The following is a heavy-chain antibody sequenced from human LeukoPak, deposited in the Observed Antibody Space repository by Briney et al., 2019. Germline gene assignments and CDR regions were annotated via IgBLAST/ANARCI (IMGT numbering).Heavy chain of an antibody. Sequence: ASVKVSRKASGYTFTSYGISGVSQAAAHGLEWMGWISAYNGNTNYAQKLQGRVTMTTDTSTSTAYMELRSLRSDDTAVYYCAIDCITGTRVQGDDAFDIWGQGTMGTVSS. J-gene: IGHJ3*02. D-gene: IGHD1-7*01. CDR2: ISAYNGNT. CDR3: AIDCITGTRVQGDDAFDI. V-gene: IGHV1-18*01. CDR1: GYTFTSYG.